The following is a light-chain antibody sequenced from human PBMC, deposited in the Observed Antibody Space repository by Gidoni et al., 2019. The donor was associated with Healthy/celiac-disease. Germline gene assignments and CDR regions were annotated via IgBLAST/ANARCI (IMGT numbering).Light chain of an antibody. J-gene: IGKJ3*01. CDR3: KKYNSAPFT. V-gene: IGKV1-27*01. CDR2: AAS. Sequence: DIQMTQSPSSLSASVGDRVTITCRASQGSSNYLAWYQQNPGKVPQLLIYAASTLQSGVPSRFSGSGSGTDFTLTISSLEPEDVGTYYCKKYNSAPFTFGPGTKVEIK. CDR1: QGSSNY.